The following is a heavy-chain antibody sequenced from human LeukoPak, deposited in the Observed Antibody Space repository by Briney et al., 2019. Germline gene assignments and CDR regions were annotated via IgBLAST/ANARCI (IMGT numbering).Heavy chain of an antibody. D-gene: IGHD5-12*01. CDR2: MNPNSGNT. J-gene: IGHJ6*02. CDR3: ARGGYSGYDSSYGMDV. Sequence: ASVKVSCKASGYIFTSYDINWVRQATGQGLEWMGWMNPNSGNTGYAQKFQGRVTMTRNTSISTAYMELSSLRSEDTAVYYCARGGYSGYDSSYGMDVWGQGTTVTVSS. V-gene: IGHV1-8*01. CDR1: GYIFTSYD.